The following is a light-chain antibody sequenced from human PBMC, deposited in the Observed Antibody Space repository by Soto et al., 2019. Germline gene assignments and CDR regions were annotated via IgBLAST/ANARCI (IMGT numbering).Light chain of an antibody. V-gene: IGLV2-14*03. J-gene: IGLJ1*01. CDR3: SSYTSSSTYV. CDR2: EVT. CDR1: SSDVGAYSS. Sequence: QSALTQPASVSGSPGQSITISCTGTSSDVGAYSSVSWYQQHPDKAPKLMIYEVTYRPSGVSDRFSGSKSDNTASLTISGLHTEDEADYYCSSYTSSSTYVFGTGTKLTVL.